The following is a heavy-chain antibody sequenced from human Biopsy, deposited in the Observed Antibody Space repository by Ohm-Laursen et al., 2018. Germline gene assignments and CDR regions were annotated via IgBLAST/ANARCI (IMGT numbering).Heavy chain of an antibody. V-gene: IGHV4-34*01. Sequence: SETLSLTCSVSGGSISSDYWSWIRQTPGKGLEWIGEINHSGRTNYNPSLKSRATISVAVDTSKSQFSLRLSSVTAADAAMYYCARGEAGVYDALDIWGQGTMVIVSS. CDR1: GGSISSDY. CDR2: INHSGRT. D-gene: IGHD5/OR15-5a*01. CDR3: ARGEAGVYDALDI. J-gene: IGHJ3*02.